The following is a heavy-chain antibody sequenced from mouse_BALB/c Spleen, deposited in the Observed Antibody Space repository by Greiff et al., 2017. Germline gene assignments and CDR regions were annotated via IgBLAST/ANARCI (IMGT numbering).Heavy chain of an antibody. D-gene: IGHD2-2*01. J-gene: IGHJ4*01. CDR1: GFTFSSFG. CDR2: ISSGSSTI. CDR3: ARGLLWFGYYAMDY. Sequence: EVKVVESGGGLVQPGGSRKLSCAASGFTFSSFGMHWVRQAPEKGLEWVAYISSGSSTIYYADTVKGRFTISRDNPKNTLFLQMTSLRSEDTAMYYCARGLLWFGYYAMDYWGQGTSVTVSS. V-gene: IGHV5-17*02.